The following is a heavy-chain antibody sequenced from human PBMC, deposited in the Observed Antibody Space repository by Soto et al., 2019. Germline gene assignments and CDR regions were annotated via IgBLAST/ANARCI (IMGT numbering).Heavy chain of an antibody. CDR2: INPSGGST. D-gene: IGHD3-3*01. J-gene: IGHJ6*03. CDR3: ARGGNSVTIFGVVTPYYYYYYMDV. V-gene: IGHV1-46*03. CDR1: GYTFTSYY. Sequence: VKVSCKASGYTFTSYYMHWVRQAPGQGLEWMGIINPSGGSTSYARKFQGRVTMTRDTSTSTVYMELSSLRSEDTAVYYCARGGNSVTIFGVVTPYYYYYYMDVWGKGTTVTVSS.